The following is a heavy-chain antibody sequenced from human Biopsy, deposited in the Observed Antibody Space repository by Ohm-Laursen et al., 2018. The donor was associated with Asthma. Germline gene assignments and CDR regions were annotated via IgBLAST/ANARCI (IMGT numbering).Heavy chain of an antibody. J-gene: IGHJ4*02. Sequence: SLRLSCTASGFRFNSYAMSWVRQAPGKGLEWVSVIYSGGSTYYADSVKGRFTISRDNSKNTLYLQMNSLRAEDTAVYYCAGGVVGDSPLCNYWGQGTLVTVSS. D-gene: IGHD2-21*02. CDR2: IYSGGST. CDR1: GFRFNSYA. V-gene: IGHV3-53*01. CDR3: AGGVVGDSPLCNY.